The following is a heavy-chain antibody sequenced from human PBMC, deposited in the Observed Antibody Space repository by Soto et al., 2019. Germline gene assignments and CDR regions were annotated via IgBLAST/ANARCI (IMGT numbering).Heavy chain of an antibody. V-gene: IGHV4-61*01. J-gene: IGHJ5*02. Sequence: SETLGIACTFSVDSVSSGSFYWSWIRQPPGKGLQRSRPIYYNGITDYNRSLKSRVTMSVDTSETQFSLKLSSVTAADTAVYYCARDRGSGSNYNWFDPWRQGTMVTVSS. D-gene: IGHD3-10*01. CDR1: VDSVSSGSFY. CDR2: IYYNGIT. CDR3: ARDRGSGSNYNWFDP.